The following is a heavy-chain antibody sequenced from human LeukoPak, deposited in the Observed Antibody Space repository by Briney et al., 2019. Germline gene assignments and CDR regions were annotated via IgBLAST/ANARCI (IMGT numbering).Heavy chain of an antibody. D-gene: IGHD2-2*01. CDR2: IRYDGSNK. CDR3: ARSNQLLWRYYFDY. CDR1: GFTFSSYG. V-gene: IGHV3-33*08. Sequence: PGRSLRLSCAASGFTFSSYGMHWVRQAPGKGLEWVAFIRYDGSNKYYADSVKGRFTISRDNSKNTLYLQMNSLRAEDTAVYYCARSNQLLWRYYFDYWGQGTLVTVSS. J-gene: IGHJ4*02.